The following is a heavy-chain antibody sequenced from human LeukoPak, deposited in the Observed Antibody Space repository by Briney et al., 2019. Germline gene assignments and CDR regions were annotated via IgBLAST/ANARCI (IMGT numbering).Heavy chain of an antibody. D-gene: IGHD6-19*01. J-gene: IGHJ4*02. CDR3: ARDRSSGWHTFDY. Sequence: GGSLRLSCAASGFTFSSYNMNWVRQAPGKGLEWVSYISSSSDTMYYADSLKGRFTISRDNAKNSLYLQMNSLRAEDTAVYFCARDRSSGWHTFDYWGQGTLVTVSS. CDR2: ISSSSDTM. V-gene: IGHV3-48*01. CDR1: GFTFSSYN.